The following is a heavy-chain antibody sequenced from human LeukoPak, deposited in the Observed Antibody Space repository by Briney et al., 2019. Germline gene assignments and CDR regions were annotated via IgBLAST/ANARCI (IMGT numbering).Heavy chain of an antibody. Sequence: GGSLRLSCAASGFTFSSYAMSWVRQAPGKGLEWVSAISGSGGSTYYADSVKGRFTISRDNSKITLYLQMNSLRAEDTAVYYCAKHMVRGVNSYYYGMGVWGQGTTVTVSS. CDR3: AKHMVRGVNSYYYGMGV. CDR2: ISGSGGST. D-gene: IGHD3-10*01. J-gene: IGHJ6*02. CDR1: GFTFSSYA. V-gene: IGHV3-23*01.